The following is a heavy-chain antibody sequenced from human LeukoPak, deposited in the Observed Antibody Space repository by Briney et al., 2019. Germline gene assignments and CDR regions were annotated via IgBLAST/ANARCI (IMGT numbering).Heavy chain of an antibody. CDR1: GGSISIYY. CDR2: TYNGGST. CDR3: ASLDGYDSSGYYYDFDY. J-gene: IGHJ4*02. V-gene: IGHV4-59*01. D-gene: IGHD3-22*01. Sequence: AETLSLTCTVSGGSISIYYWSWIRQPPGKGLEWIGYTYNGGSTNYNPSLKSRVTISVDTSKNQFSLKLSSVTAADTAVYYCASLDGYDSSGYYYDFDYWGQGTLVTVSS.